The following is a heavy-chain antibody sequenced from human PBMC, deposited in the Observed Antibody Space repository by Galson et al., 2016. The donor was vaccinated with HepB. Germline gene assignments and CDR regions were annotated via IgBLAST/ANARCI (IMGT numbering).Heavy chain of an antibody. Sequence: SLRLSCAASGFTFSTYGMHWVRQAPGKGLEWVAVIWHDGSNKYYEDSVKGRFTISRDSSTLYLQMNSLRAEDTAVYYCAREAIAAAGTHDAFDIWGQGTMVTVCS. CDR2: IWHDGSNK. CDR1: GFTFSTYG. J-gene: IGHJ3*02. V-gene: IGHV3-33*01. D-gene: IGHD6-13*01. CDR3: AREAIAAAGTHDAFDI.